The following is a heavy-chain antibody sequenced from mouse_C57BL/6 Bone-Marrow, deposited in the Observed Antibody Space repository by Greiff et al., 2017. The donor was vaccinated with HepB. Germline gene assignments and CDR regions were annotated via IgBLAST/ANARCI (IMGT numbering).Heavy chain of an antibody. CDR3: ARAARGALYAMDY. J-gene: IGHJ4*01. CDR1: GYTFTSYW. V-gene: IGHV1-55*01. Sequence: QVQLQQSGAELVKPGASVKMSCKASGYTFTSYWITWVKQRPGQGLEWIGDIYPGSGSTNYNEKFKSKATLTVDTSSSTAYMQLSSLTSEDSAVYSCARAARGALYAMDYWGQGTSVTVSS. D-gene: IGHD3-1*01. CDR2: IYPGSGST.